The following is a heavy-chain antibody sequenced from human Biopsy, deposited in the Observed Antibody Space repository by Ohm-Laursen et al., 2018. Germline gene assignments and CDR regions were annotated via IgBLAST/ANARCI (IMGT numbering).Heavy chain of an antibody. Sequence: SLRLSCSASRFTFSNHAMGWVRQTPGKGLECVASIGRDARSTLYADSVQGRFTISRDNYKNTLYLQIDNLRAEYTGVYYCARAGPYYSDFWGQGTVVTVSS. J-gene: IGHJ4*02. CDR2: IGRDARST. CDR3: ARAGPYYSDF. V-gene: IGHV3-23*01. CDR1: RFTFSNHA.